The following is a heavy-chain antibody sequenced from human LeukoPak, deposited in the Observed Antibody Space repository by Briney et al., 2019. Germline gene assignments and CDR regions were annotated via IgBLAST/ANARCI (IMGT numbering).Heavy chain of an antibody. CDR3: ARGGGYGFDYPLDY. V-gene: IGHV3-33*01. CDR1: GFTFSMYD. CDR2: IRYDGSNE. D-gene: IGHD3-9*01. J-gene: IGHJ4*02. Sequence: GGSLRLSCTTSGFTFSMYDMHWVRQAPGKGLEWVAVIRYDGSNEDYLDSVKGRFTISRDNAKTTLDLQMNSLRAEDTAMYYCARGGGYGFDYPLDYWGQGSLVIVSS.